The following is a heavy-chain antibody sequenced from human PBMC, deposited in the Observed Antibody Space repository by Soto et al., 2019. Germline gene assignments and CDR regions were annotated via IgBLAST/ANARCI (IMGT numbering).Heavy chain of an antibody. CDR1: GFTFSSYA. J-gene: IGHJ6*02. V-gene: IGHV3-23*01. CDR2: ISGSGGST. Sequence: GESLKISCAASGFTFSSYAMSWVRQAPGKGLEWVSAISGSGGSTYYADSVKGRFTISRDNSKNTLYLQMNSLRAEDTAVYYCAKSLRGGTLYYGMDVWGQGTTVTV. CDR3: AKSLRGGTLYYGMDV. D-gene: IGHD3-16*01.